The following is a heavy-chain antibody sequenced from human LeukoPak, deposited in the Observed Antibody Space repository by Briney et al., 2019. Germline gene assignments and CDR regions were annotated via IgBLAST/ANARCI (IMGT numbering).Heavy chain of an antibody. CDR1: GYTFTGYY. V-gene: IGHV1-2*02. J-gene: IGHJ3*02. CDR2: INPNSGGT. Sequence: ASVKVSCKASGYTFTGYYMHWVRQAPGQGLEWMGWINPNSGGTNYAQKFQGRVTMTRDTSISTAYLQWSSLKASDTAMYYCARPLTMVRGAYSFDIWGQGTMVTVSS. CDR3: ARPLTMVRGAYSFDI. D-gene: IGHD3-10*01.